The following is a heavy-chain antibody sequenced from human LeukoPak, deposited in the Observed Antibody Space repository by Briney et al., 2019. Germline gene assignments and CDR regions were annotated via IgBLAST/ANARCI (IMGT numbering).Heavy chain of an antibody. CDR2: IYHSGST. CDR3: ARGKKYYYDSTYFDY. Sequence: PSETLSLTCAVSGGSISSSNWWTWVRQPPGKGLEWIGEIYHSGSTNYNPSLKSRVTISVDTSKNQFSLKLSSVTAADTAVYYCARGKKYYYDSTYFDYWGQGTLVTVSS. J-gene: IGHJ4*02. CDR1: GGSISSSNW. D-gene: IGHD3-22*01. V-gene: IGHV4-4*02.